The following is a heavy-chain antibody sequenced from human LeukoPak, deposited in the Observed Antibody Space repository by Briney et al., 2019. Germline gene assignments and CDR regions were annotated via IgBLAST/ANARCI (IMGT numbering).Heavy chain of an antibody. CDR3: AADFHDLDGMDV. Sequence: TSVKVSCKASGFTFTSSAMQWVRQARGQRLEWIGWIVVGSGNTNYAQKFQERVTITRDMSTSTAYMELSSLRSEATAVYYCAADFHDLDGMDVWGQGTTVTVSS. D-gene: IGHD3-16*01. V-gene: IGHV1-58*02. CDR2: IVVGSGNT. CDR1: GFTFTSSA. J-gene: IGHJ6*02.